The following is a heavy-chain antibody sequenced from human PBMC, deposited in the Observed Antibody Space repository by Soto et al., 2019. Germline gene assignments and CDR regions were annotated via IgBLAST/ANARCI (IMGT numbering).Heavy chain of an antibody. V-gene: IGHV3-23*01. J-gene: IGHJ6*02. CDR3: AKDPPSERMQPDYGMDV. CDR2: ISGSGRYT. Sequence: PGGSLRLSCAASGFTFDSCVMSWVHHAPGKGLEWLSLISGSGRYTDYADSVKGRFTISRDNSKNTLYLQMNSLRVEDTAVYYCAKDPPSERMQPDYGMDVWGQGTTVTGLL. CDR1: GFTFDSCV. D-gene: IGHD6-13*01.